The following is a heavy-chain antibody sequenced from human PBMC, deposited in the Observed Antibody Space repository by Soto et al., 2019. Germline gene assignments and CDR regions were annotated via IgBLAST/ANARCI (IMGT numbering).Heavy chain of an antibody. V-gene: IGHV1-18*01. D-gene: IGHD3-16*01. CDR2: ISTYRGHT. CDR1: GYTFTNYG. Sequence: QVQLVQSGAEVKKPGASVTVSCKASGYTFTNYGITWVRQAPGQGLEWVGWISTYRGHTSYAQNLQGRVTMTTDTSTNTAYMELRSLRSDDTAVYYCAPDRFEQTFDPWGQGTLVTVSS. CDR3: APDRFEQTFDP. J-gene: IGHJ5*02.